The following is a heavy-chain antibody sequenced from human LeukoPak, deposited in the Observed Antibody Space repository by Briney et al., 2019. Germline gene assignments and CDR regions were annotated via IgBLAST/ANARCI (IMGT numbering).Heavy chain of an antibody. D-gene: IGHD2-15*01. CDR2: IYHSGST. J-gene: IGHJ4*02. CDR1: GYSISSGYY. Sequence: PSETLSLTCTVSGYSISSGYYWGWIRQPPGKGLEWIGSIYHSGSTYYNPSLKSRVTISVDTSKNQFSLKLSSVTAADTAVYYCAREHFSGGVFDYWGQGTLVTVSS. CDR3: AREHFSGGVFDY. V-gene: IGHV4-38-2*02.